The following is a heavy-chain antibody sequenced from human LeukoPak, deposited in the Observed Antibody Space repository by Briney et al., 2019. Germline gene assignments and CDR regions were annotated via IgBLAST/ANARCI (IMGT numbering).Heavy chain of an antibody. J-gene: IGHJ3*02. D-gene: IGHD3-16*01. CDR1: GGSISRSSYY. V-gene: IGHV4-39*02. Sequence: SETLSLTCIVSGGSISRSSYYWGCIRQPPGKGLDWIGSIFYSGTTYYNPSLKSRVTIYVDTSKNQFSLKLSYVTAADTAVYYCARERTLGAFDIWGQGTMVTVSS. CDR2: IFYSGTT. CDR3: ARERTLGAFDI.